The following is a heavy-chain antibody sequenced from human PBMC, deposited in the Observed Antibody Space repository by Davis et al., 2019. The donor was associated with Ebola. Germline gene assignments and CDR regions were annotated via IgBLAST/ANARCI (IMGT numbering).Heavy chain of an antibody. J-gene: IGHJ6*02. CDR1: GYTFTSYG. CDR2: ISAYNGNT. V-gene: IGHV1-18*01. Sequence: AASVKVSCKASGYTFTSYGISWVRQAPGQGLEWMGWISAYNGNTNYAQKLQGRVTMTTDTSTSTAYMELRSLRSDDTAVYYCARGGITIFYYYYGMDVWGQGTTVTVSS. D-gene: IGHD3-9*01. CDR3: ARGGITIFYYYYGMDV.